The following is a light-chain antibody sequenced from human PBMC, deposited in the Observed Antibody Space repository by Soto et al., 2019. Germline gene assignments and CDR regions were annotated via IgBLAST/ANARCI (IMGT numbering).Light chain of an antibody. CDR2: GTS. J-gene: IGKJ1*01. Sequence: EIVLTQSPGTLSLSPGERATLPCRASQSVSSNNLAWYQQKPGQAPRLLIYGTSTRATGIPDRFSGSGSGTDFTLIISRLEPEDFAVYYCQQYGSSRTFGQGTKVDI. V-gene: IGKV3-20*01. CDR3: QQYGSSRT. CDR1: QSVSSNN.